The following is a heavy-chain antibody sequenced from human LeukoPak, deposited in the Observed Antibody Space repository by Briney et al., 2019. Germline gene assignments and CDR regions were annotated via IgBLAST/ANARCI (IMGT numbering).Heavy chain of an antibody. Sequence: ASVKVSCKASGYTFTSYDINWVRQATGQGLEWMGWMNPNSGSTGYAQKFQGRVTMTRNTSISTAYMELSSLRSEDTAVYYCARGGYSYGYVYYYYYYYMDVWGKGTTVTVSS. CDR1: GYTFTSYD. CDR3: ARGGYSYGYVYYYYYYYMDV. J-gene: IGHJ6*03. V-gene: IGHV1-8*01. CDR2: MNPNSGST. D-gene: IGHD5-18*01.